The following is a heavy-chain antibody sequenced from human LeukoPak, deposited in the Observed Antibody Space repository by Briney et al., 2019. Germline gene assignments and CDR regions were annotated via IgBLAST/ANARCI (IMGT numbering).Heavy chain of an antibody. CDR3: ARVFSFYGMDV. J-gene: IGHJ6*02. V-gene: IGHV4-59*01. CDR2: IYYSGGT. Sequence: SETLSLTCTVSGGSISSYYWNWIRQPPGKGLEWIGYIYYSGGTNYNPSLKSRVTISVDTSKNQFSLKLSSVTAADTAVYYCARVFSFYGMDVWGQGNTVTVSS. CDR1: GGSISSYY.